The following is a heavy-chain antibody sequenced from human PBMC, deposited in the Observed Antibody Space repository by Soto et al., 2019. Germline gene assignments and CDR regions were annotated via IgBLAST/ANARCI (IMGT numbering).Heavy chain of an antibody. CDR1: GGSVSSGNYF. CDR2: IYYNGDT. D-gene: IGHD1-20*01. CDR3: ATRLIDNWNQGHAFDL. V-gene: IGHV4-39*01. J-gene: IGHJ3*01. Sequence: QLQLQESGPGLVKPAETLSLKCAVSGGSVSSGNYFWGWIRQPPGKGLEWIGNIYYNGDTYYSPSLKSRVTMSVETAPNQFSLRLTSETAAVTAVYYCATRLIDNWNQGHAFDLWGQGTLVTVSS.